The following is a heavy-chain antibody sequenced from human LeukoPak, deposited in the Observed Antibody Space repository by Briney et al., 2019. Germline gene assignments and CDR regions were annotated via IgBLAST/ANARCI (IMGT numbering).Heavy chain of an antibody. V-gene: IGHV4-34*01. CDR3: ARGRDDYNFAY. D-gene: IGHD5-24*01. J-gene: IGHJ4*02. CDR2: INHSGST. CDR1: GGSFSGFH. Sequence: SETPSLTCAVYGGSFSGFHWTWTRQPPGRGLEWIGEINHSGSTNYNPSLRSRVTISVDTSKNQFSLKLFSVTAADTAVYYCARGRDDYNFAYWGQGTLVTVSS.